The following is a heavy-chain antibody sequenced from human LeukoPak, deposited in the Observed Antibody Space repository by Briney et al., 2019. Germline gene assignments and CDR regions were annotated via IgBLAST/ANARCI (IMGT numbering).Heavy chain of an antibody. V-gene: IGHV5-51*01. CDR2: IYPGDSDT. CDR3: ARSLSSGWTEEWFDP. D-gene: IGHD6-19*01. Sequence: GESLKISCRGSGYSFTSYWIGWGRQMPGKGLEEMGIIYPGDSDTRYSPSFQGQVTISADKSISTAYLQWSSLKASDTAMYYCARSLSSGWTEEWFDPWGQGTLVTVSS. J-gene: IGHJ5*02. CDR1: GYSFTSYW.